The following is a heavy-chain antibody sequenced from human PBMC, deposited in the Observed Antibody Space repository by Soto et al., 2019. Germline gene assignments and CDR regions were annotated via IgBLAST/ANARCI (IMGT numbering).Heavy chain of an antibody. D-gene: IGHD6-19*01. CDR2: ISAYNGNT. CDR3: ARERLDSSGWYAVGDDAFDI. J-gene: IGHJ3*02. V-gene: IGHV1-18*01. Sequence: QVQLVQSGAEVKKPGASVKVSCKASGYTFTSYGISWVRQAPGQGLEWMGWISAYNGNTNYAQKLQGRVTMTTDTAASKAYMELRSLRSDDTAVYDCARERLDSSGWYAVGDDAFDIWGQVTMVTVSS. CDR1: GYTFTSYG.